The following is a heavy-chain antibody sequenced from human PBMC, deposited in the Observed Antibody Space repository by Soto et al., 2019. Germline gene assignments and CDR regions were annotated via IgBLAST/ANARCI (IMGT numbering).Heavy chain of an antibody. V-gene: IGHV5-51*01. J-gene: IGHJ4*02. CDR1: GYSFTSYW. D-gene: IGHD2-15*01. CDR2: IYPGDSDT. Sequence: RGESLKISCKGSGYSFTSYWIGWVRQMPGKGLEWMGIIYPGDSDTRYSPSFQGQVTISADKSISTAYLQWSSLKASDTAMYYCARFLGYCSGGSCYHPFDYWGQGPRVTVSP. CDR3: ARFLGYCSGGSCYHPFDY.